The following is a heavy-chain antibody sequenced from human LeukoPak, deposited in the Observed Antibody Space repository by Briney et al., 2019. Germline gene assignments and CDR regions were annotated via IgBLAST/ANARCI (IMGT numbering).Heavy chain of an antibody. V-gene: IGHV3-30*04. J-gene: IGHJ4*02. D-gene: IGHD3-22*01. CDR2: ISYDGSNK. CDR1: GFPFSSYA. Sequence: PGGSLRLSCAASGFPFSSYAMHWVRPAPGKGPEWVAVISYDGSNKYYADSVKGRFTISRDNSKNTLYLQMNSLRAEDTAVYYCAASLNYYDSSGYYGSLGYWGQGTLVTVSS. CDR3: AASLNYYDSSGYYGSLGY.